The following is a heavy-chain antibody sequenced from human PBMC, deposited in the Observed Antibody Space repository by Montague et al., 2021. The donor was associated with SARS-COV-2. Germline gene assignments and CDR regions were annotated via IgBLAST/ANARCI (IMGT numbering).Heavy chain of an antibody. CDR3: ARGARQGYGFRLGSFDS. Sequence: SETLSLTCAGYGESFVVYYWNWIRQPPGKGLEWIGEVNHSGSTNYNPSLKSRVTMSVDTSKNQFSLKLSSVTAADTAVYYCARGARQGYGFRLGSFDSWGQGTLVTVSS. J-gene: IGHJ4*02. V-gene: IGHV4-34*01. D-gene: IGHD3-10*01. CDR2: VNHSGST. CDR1: GESFVVYY.